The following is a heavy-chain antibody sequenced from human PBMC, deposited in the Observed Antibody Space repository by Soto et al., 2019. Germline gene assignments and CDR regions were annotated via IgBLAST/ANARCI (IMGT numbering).Heavy chain of an antibody. V-gene: IGHV3-23*01. J-gene: IGHJ6*02. Sequence: EVQLLESGGGLVQPGGSLRLSCAAYGFTFSSYAMSWVRQAPGKGLEWVSAISGSGGSTYYADHVKGRVTFSGHNSKNTLYLQMNSLRAEDTAVYYCAKYLPPGDHCYGMDVWGQGTTVTVSS. CDR2: ISGSGGST. CDR1: GFTFSSYA. D-gene: IGHD3-10*01. CDR3: AKYLPPGDHCYGMDV.